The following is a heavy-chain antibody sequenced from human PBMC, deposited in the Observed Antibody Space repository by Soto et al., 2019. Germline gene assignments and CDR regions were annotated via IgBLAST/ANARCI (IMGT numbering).Heavy chain of an antibody. V-gene: IGHV3-30*03. CDR3: AMAGYCTNGVCYSYFYFGMDV. CDR2: ISNDGSRK. CDR1: GFTFSTYG. Sequence: QVQLVESGGGVVQPGRSLRLSCAASGFTFSTYGMHWVRQAPGKGLEWVAVISNDGSRKYYADSVKGRFTISRDNSKNXLXLXLNSLRAEDTAVYYCAMAGYCTNGVCYSYFYFGMDVWGQGTTVTVSS. D-gene: IGHD2-8*01. J-gene: IGHJ6*02.